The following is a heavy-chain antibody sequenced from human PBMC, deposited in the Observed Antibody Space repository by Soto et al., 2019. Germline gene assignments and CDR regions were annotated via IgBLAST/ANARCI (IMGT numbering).Heavy chain of an antibody. Sequence: QVQLVESGGRVVHPGTSLRLSCEVSGFSFNSYAMHWVRQAPGKGLEWVAAITFDGSSQFYAGSVRGRFTISRDNSRNTLFLDMTSLRPEDTAMYFCAKDRPGYCSDGLCYENFHYGMDVWGQGTTVTV. D-gene: IGHD2-15*01. CDR1: GFSFNSYA. V-gene: IGHV3-30*04. J-gene: IGHJ6*02. CDR3: AKDRPGYCSDGLCYENFHYGMDV. CDR2: ITFDGSSQ.